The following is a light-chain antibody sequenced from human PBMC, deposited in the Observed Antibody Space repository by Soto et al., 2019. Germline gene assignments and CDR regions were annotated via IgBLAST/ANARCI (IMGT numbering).Light chain of an antibody. CDR3: QQYGSSPLT. Sequence: IVLAQSPGTLSLSPGERATLSCRASQSVTSSYLAWYQQKPGQAPRLLIYGASTRATGIPDRFSGSGSGTDFTLTISRLEPEDFAMYSCQQYGSSPLTFGGGTKVDIK. J-gene: IGKJ4*01. V-gene: IGKV3-20*01. CDR2: GAS. CDR1: QSVTSSY.